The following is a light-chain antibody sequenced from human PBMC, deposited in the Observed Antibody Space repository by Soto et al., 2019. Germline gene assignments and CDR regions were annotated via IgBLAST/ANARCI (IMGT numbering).Light chain of an antibody. J-gene: IGLJ3*02. CDR2: DVS. Sequence: QSALTQPAAVSGSPGQSITISCIGNSSNVGGYKFVSWYQQHPGKAPKLMIYDVSNRPSGVSNRFSGSKSGNTASLTISGLQAEDEADYYCSSYTSRSTVVFGGGTKLTVL. V-gene: IGLV2-14*03. CDR3: SSYTSRSTVV. CDR1: SSNVGGYKF.